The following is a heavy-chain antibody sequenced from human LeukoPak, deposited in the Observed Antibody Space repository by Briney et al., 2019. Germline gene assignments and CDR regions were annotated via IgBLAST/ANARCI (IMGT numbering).Heavy chain of an antibody. CDR2: INPNSGGT. CDR1: GYTLTGYY. J-gene: IGHJ3*02. V-gene: IGHV1-2*02. CDR3: ASLVPLRYFDWLPLFDI. Sequence: GASVKVSCKASGYTLTGYYMHWVRQAPGQGLEWMGWINPNSGGTNYAQKFQGRVTMTRDTSISTAYMELSRLRSDDTAVYYCASLVPLRYFDWLPLFDIWGQGTMVTVSS. D-gene: IGHD3-9*01.